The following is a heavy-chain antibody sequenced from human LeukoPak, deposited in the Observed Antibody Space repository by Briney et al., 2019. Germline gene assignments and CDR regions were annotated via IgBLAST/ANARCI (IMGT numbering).Heavy chain of an antibody. CDR2: ILYSGRT. D-gene: IGHD1-26*01. CDR1: GDSISSSRFY. V-gene: IGHV4-39*01. CDR3: ARRDVGATIDY. Sequence: PSETLSLTCTVSGDSISSSRFYWAWIRQPPGKGLGWIGSILYSGRTFYNPSLKSRVTISVDTSKNQFSLRLGSVTASDTAVYYCARRDVGATIDYWGQGILVTVSS. J-gene: IGHJ4*02.